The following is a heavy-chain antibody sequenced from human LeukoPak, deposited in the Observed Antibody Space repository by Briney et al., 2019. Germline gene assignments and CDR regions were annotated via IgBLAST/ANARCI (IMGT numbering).Heavy chain of an antibody. V-gene: IGHV4-31*03. CDR2: IYYSGST. J-gene: IGHJ6*02. CDR1: GGSISSGGYY. Sequence: SETLSLTCTVSGGSISSGGYYWSWIRQHPGKGLEWIGYIYYSGSTYYNPSLKSRVTISVDTSKNQFSLKLSSVTAADTAVYYCARDLTRGYYYGMDVWGQGTTVTVSS. D-gene: IGHD6-6*01. CDR3: ARDLTRGYYYGMDV.